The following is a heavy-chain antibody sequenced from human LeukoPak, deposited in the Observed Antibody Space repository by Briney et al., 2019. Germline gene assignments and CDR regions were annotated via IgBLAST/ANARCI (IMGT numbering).Heavy chain of an antibody. CDR1: GYSISSGYY. V-gene: IGHV4-38-2*02. CDR2: IYHSGST. CDR3: ARPGRTFYYGSGSYLDY. D-gene: IGHD3-10*01. Sequence: SETLSLTCTVSGYSISSGYYWGWIRQPPGKGLEWIGSIYHSGSTYYNPSLKSRVTISVDTSKNQFSLKLSSVTAADTAVYYCARPGRTFYYGSGSYLDYWGQGTLVTVSS. J-gene: IGHJ4*02.